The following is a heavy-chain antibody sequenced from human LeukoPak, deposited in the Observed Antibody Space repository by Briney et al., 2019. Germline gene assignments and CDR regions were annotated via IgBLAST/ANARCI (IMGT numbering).Heavy chain of an antibody. Sequence: GGSLRLSCAASGFTVSSNYMSWVRQAPGKGLECVSVIYSGGSTYYADSVKGRFTISRDNSKNTLYLQMNSLRAEDTAVYYCARRPGIAAAGYDYWGQGTLVTVSS. J-gene: IGHJ4*02. CDR2: IYSGGST. V-gene: IGHV3-53*01. CDR1: GFTVSSNY. CDR3: ARRPGIAAAGYDY. D-gene: IGHD6-13*01.